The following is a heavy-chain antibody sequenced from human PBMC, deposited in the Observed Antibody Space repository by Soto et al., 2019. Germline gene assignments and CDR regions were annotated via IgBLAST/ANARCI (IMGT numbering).Heavy chain of an antibody. D-gene: IGHD2-21*01. CDR2: IYYSGST. CDR3: ARFEWALFAWFDP. CDR1: DGSISSYY. V-gene: IGHV4-59*01. Sequence: SEPLSLTCTVSDGSISSYYWSWIRQPPGKGLEWIGYIYYSGSTNYNPSLKSRVTISVDTSKNQFSLKLSSVTAADTAVYYCARFEWALFAWFDPLGQETLLTISS. J-gene: IGHJ5*02.